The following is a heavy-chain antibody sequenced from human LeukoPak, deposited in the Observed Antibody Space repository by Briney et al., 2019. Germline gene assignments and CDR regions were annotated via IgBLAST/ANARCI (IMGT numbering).Heavy chain of an antibody. CDR1: GFTFSSYA. J-gene: IGHJ5*02. CDR2: ISYDGSNK. V-gene: IGHV3-30-3*01. CDR3: AKARGAPWFDP. D-gene: IGHD3-10*01. Sequence: GGSLRLSCAASGFTFSSYATHWVRQAPGKGLEWVAVISYDGSNKYYADSVKGRFTISRDNSKNTLYLQMNSLRAEDTAVYYCAKARGAPWFDPWGQGTLVTVSS.